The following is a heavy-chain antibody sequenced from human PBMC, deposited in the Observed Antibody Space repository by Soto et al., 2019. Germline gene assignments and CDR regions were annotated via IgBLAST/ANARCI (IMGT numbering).Heavy chain of an antibody. CDR2: IVVGIFNT. Sequence: SGKVSCKASGFTFTSSAVQLVRQARVQLLELIVWIVVGIFNTNYSQKFQERLTIAMYMSTSTACIELISLESEYTAVYYCEAEPVGIAISGMDVWGQGTTVTVSS. J-gene: IGHJ6*02. CDR1: GFTFTSSA. V-gene: IGHV1-58*01. D-gene: IGHD6-13*01. CDR3: EAEPVGIAISGMDV.